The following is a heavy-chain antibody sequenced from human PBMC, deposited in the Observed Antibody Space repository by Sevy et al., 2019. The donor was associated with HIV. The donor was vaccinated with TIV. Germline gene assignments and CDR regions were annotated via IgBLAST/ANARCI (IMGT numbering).Heavy chain of an antibody. V-gene: IGHV1-8*01. J-gene: IGHJ4*01. Sequence: ASVKVSCKASGYTFTSYDINWVRQATGQGLEWMGWMNPNSGNTGYALKFQGRVTMTRNTSISTAYIELSSLRSEDTAVYYCARGATKLRPVDYWGHGTLVTVSS. CDR3: ARGATKLRPVDY. D-gene: IGHD4-17*01. CDR2: MNPNSGNT. CDR1: GYTFTSYD.